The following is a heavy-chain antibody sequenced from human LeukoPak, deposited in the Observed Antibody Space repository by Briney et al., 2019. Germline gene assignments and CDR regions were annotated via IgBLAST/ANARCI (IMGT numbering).Heavy chain of an antibody. D-gene: IGHD1-26*01. CDR1: GFTFSSYA. V-gene: IGHV3-23*01. CDR2: ISGSGGST. J-gene: IGHJ6*03. Sequence: PGGSLRLSCAASGFTFSSYAMSWVRQAPGKGLEWVSAISGSGGSTYYADSVKGRFTISRDNSKNTLYLQMNSLRAEDTAVYYCAKVGATRYYYYYYMDVWGKGTMVTVSS. CDR3: AKVGATRYYYYYYMDV.